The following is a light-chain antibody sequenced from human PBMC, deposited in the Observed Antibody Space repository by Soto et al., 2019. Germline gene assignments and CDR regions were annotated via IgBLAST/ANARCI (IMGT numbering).Light chain of an antibody. CDR3: AAWDDSLNGVV. V-gene: IGLV1-44*01. CDR1: ITNIGGNT. Sequence: QSVLTQPPSASGTPGQRVTISWSGSITNIGGNTVNWYQQLPGTAPKLLMYTNNQRPSGVPDRFSGSKSGTSASLAISGLRSEDEADYYCAAWDDSLNGVVFGGGTKLTVL. J-gene: IGLJ3*02. CDR2: TNN.